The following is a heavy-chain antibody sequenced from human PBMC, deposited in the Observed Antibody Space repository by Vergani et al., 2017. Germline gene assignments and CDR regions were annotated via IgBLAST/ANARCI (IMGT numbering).Heavy chain of an antibody. CDR3: AANDFWSGFNDYYMDV. CDR2: IRGSGGST. CDR1: GFTFSSYA. J-gene: IGHJ6*03. Sequence: VQLLESGGGLVQPGGSLRLSCAASGFTFSSYAMTWVRQAPGKGLEWVSAIRGSGGSTYYADSVKGRFTISRDNSKNTLYLQLNSLRAEDTAVYYCAANDFWSGFNDYYMDVWGKGTTVTVSS. D-gene: IGHD3-3*01. V-gene: IGHV3-23*01.